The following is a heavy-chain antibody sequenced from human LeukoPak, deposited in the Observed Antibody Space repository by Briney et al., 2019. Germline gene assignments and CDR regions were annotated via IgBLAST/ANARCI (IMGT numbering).Heavy chain of an antibody. V-gene: IGHV1-3*01. J-gene: IGHJ4*02. CDR2: INAGNGNT. CDR1: GYTFTSYA. Sequence: VSVKVSYKASGYTFTSYAMHWVRQAPGQRLEWMGWINAGNGNTKYSQKFQGRVTITRDTSASTAYMELSSLRSEDTAVYYCARPNPDYYGSSGYYYFDYWGQGTLVTVSS. CDR3: ARPNPDYYGSSGYYYFDY. D-gene: IGHD3-22*01.